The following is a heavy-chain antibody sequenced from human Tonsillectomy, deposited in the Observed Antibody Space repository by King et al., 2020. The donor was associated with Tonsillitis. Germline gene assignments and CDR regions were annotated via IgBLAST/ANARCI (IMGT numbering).Heavy chain of an antibody. CDR3: AKDYDSSGIATVGWFDP. CDR2: ISWNSGSI. Sequence: VQLVESGGGLVQPGRSLRLSCAASGFTFDDYAMHWVRQAPGKGLEWVSGISWNSGSIGYADSVKGRFTISRDNAKNSLYLHMNSLRAEDTALYYCAKDYDSSGIATVGWFDPWGQGTLVTVSS. CDR1: GFTFDDYA. J-gene: IGHJ5*02. V-gene: IGHV3-9*01. D-gene: IGHD3-22*01.